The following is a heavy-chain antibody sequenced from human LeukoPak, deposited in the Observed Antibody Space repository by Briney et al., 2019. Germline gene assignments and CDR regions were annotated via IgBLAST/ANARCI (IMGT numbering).Heavy chain of an antibody. CDR3: ASSYFGGY. V-gene: IGHV3-7*01. CDR2: IKQDGSEK. CDR1: RFTFSSYW. Sequence: GGSLRLSCAASRFTFSSYWMSWVRQAPGKGLEWVANIKQDGSEKYYVDSVKGRFTISRDNAKNSLYLQMNSLRAEDTAVYYCASSYFGGYWGQGTLVTVSS. D-gene: IGHD3-16*01. J-gene: IGHJ4*02.